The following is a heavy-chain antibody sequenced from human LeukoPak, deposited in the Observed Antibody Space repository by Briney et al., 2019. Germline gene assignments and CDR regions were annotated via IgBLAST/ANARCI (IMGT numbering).Heavy chain of an antibody. J-gene: IGHJ3*02. D-gene: IGHD1-1*01. CDR1: GGSMGTSSYF. CDR2: IHYSGRT. CDR3: ARHLEADAFDI. V-gene: IGHV4-39*01. Sequence: KPSETLSLTCTVSGGSMGTSSYFWGWIRQPPGRGLEWIGTIHYSGRTYYNSSLKSRVTISVDTSKNQFSLNLSSVTAADTAVYYCARHLEADAFDIWGQGTMVIVSS.